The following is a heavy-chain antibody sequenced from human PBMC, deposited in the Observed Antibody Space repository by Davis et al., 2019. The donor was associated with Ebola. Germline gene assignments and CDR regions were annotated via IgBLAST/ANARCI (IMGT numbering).Heavy chain of an antibody. CDR3: ARVDSSGHFDP. CDR2: IYHSGST. D-gene: IGHD6-19*01. CDR1: GGSISSGGYS. V-gene: IGHV4-30-2*01. Sequence: MPSETLSLTCAVSGGSISSGGYSWSWIRQPPGKGLEWIGYIYHSGSTYFNPSLKSRVTISVDKSKNQFSLKLSSVTAADTAVYYCARVDSSGHFDPWGQGTLVTVSS. J-gene: IGHJ5*02.